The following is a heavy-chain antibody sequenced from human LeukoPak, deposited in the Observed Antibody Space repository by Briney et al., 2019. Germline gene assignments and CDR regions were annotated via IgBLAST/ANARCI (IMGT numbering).Heavy chain of an antibody. J-gene: IGHJ1*01. CDR3: AKGSSASSWYLMDFQH. Sequence: GGSLRLSCAASGFTFDDYAMHWVRQAPGKGLEWVSGISWNSGSIGYADSVKGRFTISRDNAKNSLYLQMNSLRAEDTALYYCAKGSSASSWYLMDFQHWGQGTLVTASS. D-gene: IGHD6-13*01. V-gene: IGHV3-9*01. CDR1: GFTFDDYA. CDR2: ISWNSGSI.